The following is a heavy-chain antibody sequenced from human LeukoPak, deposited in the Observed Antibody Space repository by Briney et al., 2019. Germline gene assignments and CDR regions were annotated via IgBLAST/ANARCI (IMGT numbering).Heavy chain of an antibody. CDR2: IYYSGST. CDR3: AREGNVEYGDSPYAFDI. CDR1: GGSISSSSYY. V-gene: IGHV4-39*07. Sequence: SETLSLTCTVSGGSISSSSYYWGWIRQPPGKGLEWIGSIYYSGSTYYNPSLKSRVTISVDTSKNQFSLKLSSVTAADTAVYYCAREGNVEYGDSPYAFDIWGQGTMVTVSS. D-gene: IGHD4-17*01. J-gene: IGHJ3*02.